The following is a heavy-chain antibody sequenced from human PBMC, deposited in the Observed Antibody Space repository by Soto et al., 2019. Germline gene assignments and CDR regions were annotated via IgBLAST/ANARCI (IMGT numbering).Heavy chain of an antibody. CDR1: GLTFRNYG. J-gene: IGHJ4*02. CDR3: VSHQQDGSGWYYFDY. V-gene: IGHV3-30*03. D-gene: IGHD6-19*01. Sequence: QVQLVESGGGVVQPGRSLRLSCAASGLTFRNYGMHWVRQAPGKGLEWVAVISYDGSNKYYADSVKGRFTISRDNSKNTLYPKNTTLRVEDTAVYYCVSHQQDGSGWYYFDYWGQGTLVTVSS. CDR2: ISYDGSNK.